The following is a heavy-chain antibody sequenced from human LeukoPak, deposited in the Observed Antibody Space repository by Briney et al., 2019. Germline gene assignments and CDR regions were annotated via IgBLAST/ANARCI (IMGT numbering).Heavy chain of an antibody. CDR2: IYYSGST. Sequence: SETLSLTCTVSGGSISSGDYYWSWIHQPPGKGLEWIGYIYYSGSTYYNPSLKSRVTISVDTSKNQFSLKLSSVTAADTAVYYCARDRIVVVPAAITLYYYYGMDVWDKGTTVTVSS. V-gene: IGHV4-30-4*01. D-gene: IGHD2-2*02. CDR3: ARDRIVVVPAAITLYYYYGMDV. CDR1: GGSISSGDYY. J-gene: IGHJ6*04.